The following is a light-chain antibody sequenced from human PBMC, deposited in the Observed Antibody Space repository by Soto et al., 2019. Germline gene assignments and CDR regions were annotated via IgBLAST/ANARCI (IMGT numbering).Light chain of an antibody. CDR3: SSYAGSNTVV. Sequence: QSALTQPPSASGSPGQSVTISCSGTSSDVGGYNYVSWYQQHPAKAPKLMIFEVSKRPSGVPDRFSGSKSGNTASLTVSGLQAEDEADYYCSSYAGSNTVVFGGRTKFTVL. CDR1: SSDVGGYNY. V-gene: IGLV2-8*01. CDR2: EVS. J-gene: IGLJ2*01.